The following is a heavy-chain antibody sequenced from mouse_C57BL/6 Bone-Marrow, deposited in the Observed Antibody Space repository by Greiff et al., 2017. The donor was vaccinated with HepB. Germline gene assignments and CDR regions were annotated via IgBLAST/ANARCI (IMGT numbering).Heavy chain of an antibody. V-gene: IGHV1-81*01. D-gene: IGHD1-1*01. CDR2: IYPRSGNT. CDR3: ARWSYYGHFDY. J-gene: IGHJ2*01. CDR1: GYTFTSYG. Sequence: QVQLKQSGAELARPGASVKLSCKASGYTFTSYGISWVKQRTGQGLEWIGEIYPRSGNTYYNEKFKGKATLTADKSSSAAYMELRSLTSGDSAVYFCARWSYYGHFDYWGQGTTLTVSS.